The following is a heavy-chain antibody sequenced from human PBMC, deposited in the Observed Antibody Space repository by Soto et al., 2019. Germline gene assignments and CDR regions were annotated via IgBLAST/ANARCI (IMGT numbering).Heavy chain of an antibody. CDR1: GFTFSSYA. D-gene: IGHD4-17*01. J-gene: IGHJ6*02. Sequence: EVQLLESGGGLVQPGGSLRLSCAASGFTFSSYAMSWVRQAPGKGLEWVSAISGSGGSTYYADSVKGRFTISRDNSKNTLYLQMNSLRAEDTAVYYCAGVATVDGYYYGMDVWAKGPRSPSP. CDR3: AGVATVDGYYYGMDV. V-gene: IGHV3-23*01. CDR2: ISGSGGST.